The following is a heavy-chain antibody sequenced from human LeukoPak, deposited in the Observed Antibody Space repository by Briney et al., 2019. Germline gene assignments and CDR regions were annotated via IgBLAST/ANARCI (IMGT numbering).Heavy chain of an antibody. D-gene: IGHD6-19*01. V-gene: IGHV5-51*01. CDR2: IDASDSDA. CDR3: ARHPSYSRGWPLDY. CDR1: EYSFASHW. Sequence: GASLKTSWKASEYSFASHWIGWVRQRPGRGLGWVRIIDASDSDARYSPSFQVQVTISADKSIRTAYLQWSGLKAADTAMNYVARHPSYSRGWPLDYWGQGTLVTVSS. J-gene: IGHJ4*02.